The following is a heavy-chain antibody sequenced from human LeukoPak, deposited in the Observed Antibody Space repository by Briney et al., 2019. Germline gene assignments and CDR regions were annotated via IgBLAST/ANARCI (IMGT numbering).Heavy chain of an antibody. J-gene: IGHJ6*03. V-gene: IGHV1-2*06. D-gene: IGHD4-17*01. CDR2: INPNSGGT. CDR3: GRDPFPTVTVYYYYYMDV. Sequence: GASVKVSCKASGYTFTGYYMHWVRQAPGQGLEWMGRINPNSGGTNYAQKFQGRVTMTRDTSISTAYMALSRLRSDDTAVYYCGRDPFPTVTVYYYYYMDVWGKGTTVTVSS. CDR1: GYTFTGYY.